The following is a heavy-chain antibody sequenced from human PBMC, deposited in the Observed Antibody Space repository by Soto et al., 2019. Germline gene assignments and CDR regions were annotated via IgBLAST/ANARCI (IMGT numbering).Heavy chain of an antibody. J-gene: IGHJ4*02. D-gene: IGHD4-17*01. CDR2: IIPIFGTA. V-gene: IGHV1-69*12. CDR3: ARGRGATVTLVGHFDY. CDR1: GGTFSSYA. Sequence: QVQLVQSGAEVKKPGSSVKVSCKASGGTFSSYAISWVRQAPGQGLEWMGGIIPIFGTANYAQKFQGRVTITADESTSTADMELSRLRSEDTAVYYCARGRGATVTLVGHFDYWGQGTLVTVSS.